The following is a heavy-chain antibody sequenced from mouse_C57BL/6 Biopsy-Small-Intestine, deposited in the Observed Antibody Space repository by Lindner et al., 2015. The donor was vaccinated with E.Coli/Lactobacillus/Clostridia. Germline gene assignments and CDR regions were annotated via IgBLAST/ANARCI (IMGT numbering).Heavy chain of an antibody. J-gene: IGHJ1*03. D-gene: IGHD2-1*01. V-gene: IGHV1-84*02. CDR3: ARSDNYGSSGYYFYYVDV. Sequence: SVKVSCKASGYTFTDYAMQWGAPGPGQRLEWMGWINVANGHTKYSQKFQDRVTITGDTSASTVYMELSGLTSEDTALYYCARSDNYGSSGYYFYYVDVWGKGTTVTVSS. CDR2: INVANGHT. CDR1: GYTFTDYA.